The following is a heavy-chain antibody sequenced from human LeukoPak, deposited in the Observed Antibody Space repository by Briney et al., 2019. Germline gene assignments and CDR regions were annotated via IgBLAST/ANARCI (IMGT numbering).Heavy chain of an antibody. Sequence: PGGSLRLSCAASGFTFSSYAMSWVRQAPGKGLEWVSAISGSGGSTYYADSVKGRFTISRDNSKNTLYLQMNSLRAEDTAVYYCAKEGGYYDILSNPYYFDYWGQGTLVTVSS. V-gene: IGHV3-23*01. CDR3: AKEGGYYDILSNPYYFDY. CDR1: GFTFSSYA. CDR2: ISGSGGST. D-gene: IGHD3-9*01. J-gene: IGHJ4*02.